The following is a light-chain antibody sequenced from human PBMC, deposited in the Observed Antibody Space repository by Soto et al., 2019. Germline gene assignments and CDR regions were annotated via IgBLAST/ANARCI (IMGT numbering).Light chain of an antibody. J-gene: IGKJ4*01. V-gene: IGKV1-39*01. CDR1: QSISSY. Sequence: DIQMTQSPSSLSASVGDRVTITSRASQSISSYLNWYQQKPGKAPKLLIYAASSLQSGVPSRFSGSGSGTDFTLTISSLQPEDFATYYCQQSYSTPLTFGGGTKVDIK. CDR3: QQSYSTPLT. CDR2: AAS.